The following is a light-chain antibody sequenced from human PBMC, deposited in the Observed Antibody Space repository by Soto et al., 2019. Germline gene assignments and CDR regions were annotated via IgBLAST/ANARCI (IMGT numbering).Light chain of an antibody. CDR2: EIS. V-gene: IGLV2-14*01. CDR1: SSDVGASDY. Sequence: QAVVTQPASVSESPGQSITISCTGTSSDVGASDYVSWYQQHPGKAPQLIIYEISNRPSGVSNRFSGSKSGNTASLTISGLQAEDESDYYCSSYTTSHTLVFGGGTKVTVL. J-gene: IGLJ2*01. CDR3: SSYTTSHTLV.